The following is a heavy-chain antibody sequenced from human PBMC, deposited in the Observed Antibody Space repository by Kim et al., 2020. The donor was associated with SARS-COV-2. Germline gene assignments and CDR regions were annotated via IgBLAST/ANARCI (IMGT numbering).Heavy chain of an antibody. J-gene: IGHJ3*01. D-gene: IGHD6-13*01. CDR2: ISDDANNK. CDR1: EFTFSDFA. Sequence: GGSLRLSCAASEFTFSDFAFHWVRQAPGKGLEWVAVISDDANNKYDAESVKGRFTISRDNSKNTLYLQMNSLRAEDTAVYYCARGGYSSSWSIGEAFDFWGQGTMVTVSS. CDR3: ARGGYSSSWSIGEAFDF. V-gene: IGHV3-30*04.